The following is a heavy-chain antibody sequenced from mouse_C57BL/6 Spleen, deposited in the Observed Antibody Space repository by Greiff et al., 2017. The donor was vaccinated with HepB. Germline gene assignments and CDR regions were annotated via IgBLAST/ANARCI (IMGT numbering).Heavy chain of an antibody. CDR1: GFTFSSYG. J-gene: IGHJ2*01. V-gene: IGHV5-6*01. Sequence: EVQLVESGGDLVKPGGSLKLSCAASGFTFSSYGMSWVRQTPDKRLEWVATISSGGSYTYYPDSVKGRFTISRDNAKNTLYLQRSSLKSEDTAMYYCARTGYGPYYFDYWGQGTTLTVSS. D-gene: IGHD1-2*01. CDR2: ISSGGSYT. CDR3: ARTGYGPYYFDY.